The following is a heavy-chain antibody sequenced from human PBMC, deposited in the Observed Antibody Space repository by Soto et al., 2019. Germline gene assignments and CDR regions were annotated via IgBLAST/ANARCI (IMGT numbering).Heavy chain of an antibody. CDR1: GYTFTSYA. Sequence: ASVKVSCKASGYTFTSYAMHWVRQATGQGLEWMGWMNPNSGNTGYAQKFQGRVTMTRNTSISTAYMELSSLRSEDTAVYYCASLPWANYYYYGMDVWGQGTTVTVS. CDR3: ASLPWANYYYYGMDV. CDR2: MNPNSGNT. D-gene: IGHD7-27*01. V-gene: IGHV1-8*02. J-gene: IGHJ6*02.